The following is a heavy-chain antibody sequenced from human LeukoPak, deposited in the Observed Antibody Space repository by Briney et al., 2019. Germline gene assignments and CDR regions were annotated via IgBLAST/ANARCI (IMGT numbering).Heavy chain of an antibody. CDR3: ANQIVGSTPFDY. D-gene: IGHD1-26*01. CDR2: IYSGGST. CDR1: GFTVSSNY. Sequence: GGSLRLSCAAAGFTVSSNYMSWVRQAPGKGLEWVSVIYSGGSTYYADSVKGRFTISRDNSKNTLYLQMNSLKAEDTAVSYCANQIVGSTPFDYWGQGTLVTVSS. V-gene: IGHV3-53*01. J-gene: IGHJ4*02.